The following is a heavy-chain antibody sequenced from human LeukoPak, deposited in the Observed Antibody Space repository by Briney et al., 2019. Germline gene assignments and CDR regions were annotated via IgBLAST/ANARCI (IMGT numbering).Heavy chain of an antibody. Sequence: SETLSLTCSVSGGSISSHYWSWIRQAPGKQLEWISYIYYNGNTNYNSSLKSRVTMSVDTSKNQFSLNLRSVTAADTAVYYCARGGWSLDYWGQGTPVTVSS. D-gene: IGHD6-19*01. CDR2: IYYNGNT. CDR1: GGSISSHY. CDR3: ARGGWSLDY. V-gene: IGHV4-59*11. J-gene: IGHJ4*02.